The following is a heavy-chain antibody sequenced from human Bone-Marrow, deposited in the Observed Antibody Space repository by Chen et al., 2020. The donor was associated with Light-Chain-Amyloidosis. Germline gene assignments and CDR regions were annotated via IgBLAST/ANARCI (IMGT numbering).Heavy chain of an antibody. CDR1: GCNFSTSK. V-gene: IGHV3-48*02. CDR3: ARRGGGQLLRQYFDS. J-gene: IGHJ4*02. CDR2: IWTSPNTI. D-gene: IGHD3-16*01. Sequence: EVQLVQSGGGLVQPGGSLRLSCAVSGCNFSTSKMNWVRQAPGKGLEWIAFIWTSPNTIYYADSLTGRFTISRSSARNSLYLERTSLRDEDTVIYYCARRGGGQLLRQYFDSWGQGTLVTVSS.